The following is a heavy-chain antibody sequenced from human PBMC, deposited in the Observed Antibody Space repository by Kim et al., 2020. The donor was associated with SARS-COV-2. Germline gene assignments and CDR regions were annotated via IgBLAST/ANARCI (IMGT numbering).Heavy chain of an antibody. CDR3: TPGTTMFWRN. CDR1: GFTFSGSA. J-gene: IGHJ4*02. CDR2: IRSKANNYAT. V-gene: IGHV3-73*01. Sequence: GGSLRLSCAASGFTFSGSAMHWVRQASGKGLEWVGRIRSKANNYATAYAASVKGRFTVSRDDSKNTAYLQMNSLKTEDTAVYYCTPGTTMFWRNWGQGTLVTVSS. D-gene: IGHD1-1*01.